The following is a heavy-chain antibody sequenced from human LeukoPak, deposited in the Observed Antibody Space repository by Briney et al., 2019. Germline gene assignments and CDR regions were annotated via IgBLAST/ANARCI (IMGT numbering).Heavy chain of an antibody. V-gene: IGHV3-30*02. CDR2: IRYDGSNK. CDR3: ARRRWLQFYFDY. Sequence: AGGSLRLSCAASGFTFSSYGMHWVRQAPGKGLEWVAFIRYDGSNKYYADSVKGRFTISRDNAKNSLYLQMNSLRAEDTAVYYCARRRWLQFYFDYWGQGTLVTVSS. D-gene: IGHD5-24*01. CDR1: GFTFSSYG. J-gene: IGHJ4*02.